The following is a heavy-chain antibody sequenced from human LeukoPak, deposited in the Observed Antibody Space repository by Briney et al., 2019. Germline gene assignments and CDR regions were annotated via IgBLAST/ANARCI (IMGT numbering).Heavy chain of an antibody. J-gene: IGHJ3*02. CDR3: TKDRDGVGRKAFDI. CDR2: ISGSGGST. CDR1: GFTLRNYA. Sequence: GGSLRLSCAASGFTLRNYAMSRVRQAPGKGLEWVSAISGSGGSTYYADSVKGRFTISRDNSKNTLYLQMNSLRVEDTALYYCTKDRDGVGRKAFDIWGQGTKVTVSS. D-gene: IGHD2-8*01. V-gene: IGHV3-23*01.